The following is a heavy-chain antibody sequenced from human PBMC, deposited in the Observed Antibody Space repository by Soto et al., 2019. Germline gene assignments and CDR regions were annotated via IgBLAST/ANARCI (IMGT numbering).Heavy chain of an antibody. CDR1: GGSVSSRSHF. V-gene: IGHV4-61*01. CDR3: ARYDAESGSNKLDP. D-gene: IGHD5-12*01. Sequence: QVQLQESGPGVVKPSDTLSVTCTVSGGSVSSRSHFWSWIRQPPGGGLQWIGYIYYTGNTNYSPSLKGRATLSVDTSRNQFSLRLTSVTAADTAIYYCARYDAESGSNKLDPWGQGTLVTVSS. CDR2: IYYTGNT. J-gene: IGHJ5*02.